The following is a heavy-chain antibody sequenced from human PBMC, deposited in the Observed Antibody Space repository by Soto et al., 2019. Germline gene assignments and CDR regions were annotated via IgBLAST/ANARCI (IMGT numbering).Heavy chain of an antibody. J-gene: IGHJ2*01. CDR3: ARDYGPTGVWYFDL. CDR1: GGAVSSGSYY. V-gene: IGHV4-61*01. D-gene: IGHD4-17*01. Sequence: SEALSLTCTVSGGAVSSGSYYWSWIRQPPGRGLEWIGYIYYSGSTNYNPSLKSRVTISEDTSKNQFSLKLSSVTAADTAVYYCARDYGPTGVWYFDLWGRGTLVTVSS. CDR2: IYYSGST.